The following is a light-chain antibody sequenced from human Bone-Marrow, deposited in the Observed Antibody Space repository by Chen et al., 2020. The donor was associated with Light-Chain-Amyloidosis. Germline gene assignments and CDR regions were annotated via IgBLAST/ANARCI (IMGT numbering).Light chain of an antibody. J-gene: IGLJ1*01. V-gene: IGLV2-14*01. Sequence: QCTLTQPASVSGSPGQSITISCPGTSSDVGGDNHVSWYQQHPDKAPKLMIYEVTNRPSWVPDRFSGSKSDNTASLTISGLQTEDEADYFCSSYTITNTLVFGSGTRVTVL. CDR3: SSYTITNTLV. CDR2: EVT. CDR1: SSDVGGDNH.